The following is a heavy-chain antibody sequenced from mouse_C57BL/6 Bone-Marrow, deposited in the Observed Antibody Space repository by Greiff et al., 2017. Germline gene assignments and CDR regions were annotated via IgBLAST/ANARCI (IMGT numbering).Heavy chain of an antibody. CDR2: IDPETGGT. CDR3: TSLMGVEEDY. V-gene: IGHV1-15*01. J-gene: IGHJ2*01. CDR1: GYTFTDYE. Sequence: QVQLQQSGAELVRPGASVTLSCKASGYTFTDYEMHWVKQTPVHGLEWIGAIDPETGGTAYNQKFKGKAIMTADKSSSTAYMELRSLTSEDSAVYYCTSLMGVEEDYWGQGTTLTVSA. D-gene: IGHD2-3*01.